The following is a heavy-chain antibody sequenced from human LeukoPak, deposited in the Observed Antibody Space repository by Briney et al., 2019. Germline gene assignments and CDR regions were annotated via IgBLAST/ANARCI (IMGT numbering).Heavy chain of an antibody. V-gene: IGHV3-43*01. D-gene: IGHD3-16*02. CDR3: AKELRLGELLLYRGGGIDY. J-gene: IGHJ4*02. CDR1: GFTFDDYT. Sequence: GGSLRLSCAASGFTFDDYTMHWVRQAPGKGLEWVSLISWDGGSTYYADSVKGRFTISRDNSKNSLYLQMNSLRTEDTALYYCAKELRLGELLLYRGGGIDYWGQGTLVTVSS. CDR2: ISWDGGST.